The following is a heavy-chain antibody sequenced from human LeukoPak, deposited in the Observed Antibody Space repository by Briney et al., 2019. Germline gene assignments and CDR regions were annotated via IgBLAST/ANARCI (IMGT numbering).Heavy chain of an antibody. CDR3: ARESSYVAVSGRGGWFDP. J-gene: IGHJ5*02. CDR1: GGSISSVSNDY. CDR2: IYFTGST. V-gene: IGHV4-61*01. D-gene: IGHD6-19*01. Sequence: SETLSLTCTVSGGSISSVSNDYWTWIRQPPGKGRERIGYIYFTGSTNYNPSLKSRVTISLDTPKNQFSLKLSSVTAADTGVYYCARESSYVAVSGRGGWFDPWGQGTLVTVSS.